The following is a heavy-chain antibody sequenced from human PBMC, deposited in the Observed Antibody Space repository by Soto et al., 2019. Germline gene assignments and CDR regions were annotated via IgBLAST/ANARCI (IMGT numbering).Heavy chain of an antibody. CDR3: ARGFLSVLPYYDYGLDV. D-gene: IGHD2-15*01. CDR2: ISVYNGNT. V-gene: IGHV1-18*01. J-gene: IGHJ6*02. CDR1: AYPFTSYG. Sequence: QVQLVQSGVEVKNPGASVRVSCKASAYPFTSYGISWVRQAPGQGLEWMGWISVYNGNTNYAREFQGRVTLTTDTSTSTAYMERRSLRSDDTAVYYCARGFLSVLPYYDYGLDVWGQGTTVIVSS.